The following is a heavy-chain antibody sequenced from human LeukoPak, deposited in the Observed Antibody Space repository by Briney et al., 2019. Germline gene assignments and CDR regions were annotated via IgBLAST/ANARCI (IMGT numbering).Heavy chain of an antibody. CDR1: AGSISSGSYY. J-gene: IGHJ2*01. Sequence: SQTLSLTCTVSAGSISSGSYYWSWIRQPAGRGLEWIGRILTSGSTNYNPSLKSRVTVSVDAPKNQFSLKLSCATAADTAVYYCARGGIVVVPAAIRALYWYFDLWGRGTLVTVSS. D-gene: IGHD2-2*02. V-gene: IGHV4-61*02. CDR2: ILTSGST. CDR3: ARGGIVVVPAAIRALYWYFDL.